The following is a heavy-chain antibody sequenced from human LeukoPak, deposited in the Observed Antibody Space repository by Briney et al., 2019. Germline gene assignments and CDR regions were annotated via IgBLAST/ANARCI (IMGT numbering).Heavy chain of an antibody. J-gene: IGHJ3*02. Sequence: PGGYLRLSCAASGLTFSCCAMSWVRQPPGKGLEWVSATSGSGGSTYYADSVKGRFTISRDNSKSTLYLQMNSLRAEGTAVYYCAKRAPWTGPFDIWGQGTLVTVSS. CDR3: AKRAPWTGPFDI. CDR1: GLTFSCCA. CDR2: TSGSGGST. V-gene: IGHV3-23*01. D-gene: IGHD1-14*01.